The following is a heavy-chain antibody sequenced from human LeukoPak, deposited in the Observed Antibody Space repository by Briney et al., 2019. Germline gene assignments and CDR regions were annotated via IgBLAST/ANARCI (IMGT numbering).Heavy chain of an antibody. D-gene: IGHD3-22*01. V-gene: IGHV4-59*12. CDR1: GGSISSYY. J-gene: IGHJ4*02. CDR3: ARDTYYYDSSGYWGDY. CDR2: IYYSGST. Sequence: SSETLSLTCIVSGGSISSYYWSWIRQPPGKGLEWIGYIYYSGSTNYNPSLKSRVTMSVDTSKNQFSLKLSSVTAADTAVYYCARDTYYYDSSGYWGDYWGQGTLVTVSS.